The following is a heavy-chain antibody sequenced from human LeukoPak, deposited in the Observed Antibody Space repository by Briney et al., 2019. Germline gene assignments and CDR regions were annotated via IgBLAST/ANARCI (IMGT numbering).Heavy chain of an antibody. J-gene: IGHJ4*02. Sequence: SETLSLTCTVSGGSISSYYWSWVRQPPGKGLEWVGYIYYSGSANYNPSLTSRVTISVDTSKNQFSLKLSPGTAADTAVYYCARAKYYYDSSGYLHYWGQGTLVTVSS. D-gene: IGHD3-22*01. V-gene: IGHV4-59*01. CDR3: ARAKYYYDSSGYLHY. CDR2: IYYSGSA. CDR1: GGSISSYY.